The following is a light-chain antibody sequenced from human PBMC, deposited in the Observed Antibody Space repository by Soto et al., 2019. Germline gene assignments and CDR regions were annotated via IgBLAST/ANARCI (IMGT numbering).Light chain of an antibody. V-gene: IGKV3-15*01. CDR3: QQYENWPPYT. CDR1: QSVSSN. J-gene: IGKJ2*01. CDR2: GAS. Sequence: EVVMTQSPATLSVSPGERATLSCRASQSVSSNLAWYQQKPGQAPRLLIYGASTRASNIPARFSGSGSGTEFTLTISSLQSEDFAVYYCQQYENWPPYTFGQGTKLEIK.